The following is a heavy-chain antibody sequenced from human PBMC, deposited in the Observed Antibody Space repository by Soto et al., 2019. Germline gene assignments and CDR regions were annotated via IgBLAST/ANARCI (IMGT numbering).Heavy chain of an antibody. J-gene: IGHJ4*02. D-gene: IGHD6-13*01. Sequence: TLSLTCAVYGGSFSGYYWSWIRQPPGKGLEWIGEINRSGSTNYNPSLKSRVTISVDTSKNQFSLKLSSVTAADTAVYYCARGLSSSSPPGYWGQGTLVTVSS. CDR1: GGSFSGYY. CDR3: ARGLSSSSPPGY. V-gene: IGHV4-34*01. CDR2: INRSGST.